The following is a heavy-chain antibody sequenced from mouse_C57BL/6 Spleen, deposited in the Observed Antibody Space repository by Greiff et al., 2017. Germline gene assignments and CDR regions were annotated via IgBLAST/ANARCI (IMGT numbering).Heavy chain of an antibody. CDR2: IRLKSDNYAT. CDR1: GFTFSNYW. J-gene: IGHJ1*03. V-gene: IGHV6-3*01. Sequence: EVKVEESGGGLVQPGGSMKLSCVASGFTFSNYWMNWVRQSPEKGLEWVAQIRLKSDNYATHYAESVKGRFTISRDDSKSSVYLQMNNLRAEDTGIYYCTYSLYFDVWGTGTTVTVSS. CDR3: TYSLYFDV.